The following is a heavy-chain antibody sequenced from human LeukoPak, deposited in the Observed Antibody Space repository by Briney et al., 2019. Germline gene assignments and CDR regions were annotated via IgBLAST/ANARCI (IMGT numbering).Heavy chain of an antibody. CDR3: ARVAGYYGSGSYSLNWFDP. V-gene: IGHV4-34*01. D-gene: IGHD3-10*01. Sequence: SETLSLTCAVYGGSFSGYYWSWIRQPPGKGLEWIGEINHSGSTNYNPSLKSRVTISVDTSKNQFSLKLSSVTAADTAVYYCARVAGYYGSGSYSLNWFDPWGQGTLVTVSS. CDR2: INHSGST. CDR1: GGSFSGYY. J-gene: IGHJ5*02.